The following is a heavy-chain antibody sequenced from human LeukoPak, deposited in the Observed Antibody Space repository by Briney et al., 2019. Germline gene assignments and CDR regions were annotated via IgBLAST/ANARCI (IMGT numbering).Heavy chain of an antibody. CDR1: GFTFSSYS. V-gene: IGHV3-21*01. D-gene: IGHD2-2*01. J-gene: IGHJ4*02. CDR2: ISSSSSYI. Sequence: PGRSLRLSCEASGFTFSSYSMNWVRQAPGKGLEWVSSISSSSSYIYYADSVKGRFTISRDNAKNSLYLQMNSLRAEDTAVYYCARIVVVPAARNVYFDYWGQGTLVTVSS. CDR3: ARIVVVPAARNVYFDY.